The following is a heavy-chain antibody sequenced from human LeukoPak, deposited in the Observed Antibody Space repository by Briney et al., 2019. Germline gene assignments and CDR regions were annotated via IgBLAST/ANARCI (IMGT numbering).Heavy chain of an antibody. J-gene: IGHJ4*02. V-gene: IGHV2-5*02. CDR3: AHGRGLTYYYDSSGYSFSYDY. CDR2: IYWDDDK. CDR1: GFSLSTSGVG. Sequence: SGPTLVNPTQTLTLTCTFSGFSLSTSGVGVGWIRQPPGKALEWLALIYWDDDKRYSPSLKSRLTITKDTSKNQVVLTMTNMDPVDTATYYCAHGRGLTYYYDSSGYSFSYDYWGQGTLVTVPS. D-gene: IGHD3-22*01.